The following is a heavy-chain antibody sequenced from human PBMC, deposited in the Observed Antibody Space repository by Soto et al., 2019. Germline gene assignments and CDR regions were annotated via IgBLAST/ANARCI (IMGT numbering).Heavy chain of an antibody. J-gene: IGHJ6*02. Sequence: QVQLVQSGAEVKKPGASVKVSCKASGYTFTSYYMHWVRQAPGQGLEWMGIINPSGGSTSYAQKFQGRVTMTRDTSTSTVYMALSSLRSEDTAVYYCARDQADIVATIASSYGMDVWGQGTTVTVSS. CDR1: GYTFTSYY. D-gene: IGHD5-12*01. V-gene: IGHV1-46*01. CDR3: ARDQADIVATIASSYGMDV. CDR2: INPSGGST.